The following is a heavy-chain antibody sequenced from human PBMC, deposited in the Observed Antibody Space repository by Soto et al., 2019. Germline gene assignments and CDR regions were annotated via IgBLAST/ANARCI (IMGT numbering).Heavy chain of an antibody. D-gene: IGHD2-15*01. J-gene: IGHJ6*02. CDR3: ASPSELTYSYYYFFTLDV. Sequence: GDSVKVSFKSCGYPFTGYYIHLVRQAPGQGLEWMGWIHLNSGGTNYAQTFQGRITMTRDMSVTTVFMEMTGLTSDDTAVYYCASPSELTYSYYYFFTLDVWGQGTTVTVSS. CDR2: IHLNSGGT. CDR1: GYPFTGYY. V-gene: IGHV1-2*02.